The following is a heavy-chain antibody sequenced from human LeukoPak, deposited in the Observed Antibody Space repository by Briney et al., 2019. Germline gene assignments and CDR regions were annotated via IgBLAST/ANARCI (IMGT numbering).Heavy chain of an antibody. Sequence: GGSLRLSCAASGFTFRSYNMNWVRQAPGKGLEWVSYITGGSTTIYYADSVKGRFTISRDNAKNSLYLQMNSPRAEDTAVYYCARDYSTVTTFFDYWGQGTLVTVSS. CDR3: ARDYSTVTTFFDY. V-gene: IGHV3-48*01. CDR1: GFTFRSYN. CDR2: ITGGSTTI. D-gene: IGHD4-17*01. J-gene: IGHJ4*01.